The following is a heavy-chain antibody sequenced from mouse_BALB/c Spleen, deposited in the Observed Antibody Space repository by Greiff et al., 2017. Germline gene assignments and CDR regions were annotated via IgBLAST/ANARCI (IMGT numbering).Heavy chain of an antibody. CDR3: ARGDRYGYDYAMDY. J-gene: IGHJ4*01. CDR2: INPYNGGT. V-gene: IGHV1-18*01. D-gene: IGHD2-14*01. Sequence: EVQVVESGPELEKPGASVKISCKASGYSFTGYTMNWVKQSHGKNLEWIGLINPYNGGTSYNQKFKGKATLTVDKSSSTAYMELLSLTSEDSAVYYCARGDRYGYDYAMDYWGKGTSVTVSS. CDR1: GYSFTGYT.